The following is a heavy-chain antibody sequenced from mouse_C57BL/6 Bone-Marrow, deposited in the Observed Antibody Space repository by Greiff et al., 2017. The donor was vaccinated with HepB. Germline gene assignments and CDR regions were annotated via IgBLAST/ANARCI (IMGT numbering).Heavy chain of an antibody. D-gene: IGHD1-1*02. CDR2: IYPGSGST. CDR3: ASGGYPYYAMDY. J-gene: IGHJ4*01. Sequence: VQLQQPGAELVKPGASVKMSCKASGYTFTSYWITWVKQRPGQGLEWIGDIYPGSGSTNYNEKFKSKATLTVDTSSSTAYMQLSSLTSEDSSVYYCASGGYPYYAMDYWGQGTSVTVSS. V-gene: IGHV1-55*01. CDR1: GYTFTSYW.